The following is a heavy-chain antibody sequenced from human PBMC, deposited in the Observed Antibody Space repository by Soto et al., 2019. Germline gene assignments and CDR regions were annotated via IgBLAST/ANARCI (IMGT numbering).Heavy chain of an antibody. D-gene: IGHD1-1*01. J-gene: IGHJ6*03. CDR2: IYYSGST. Sequence: SVTMSVTCTVVGGSISSGCYYWSWISKHPGKGLEWIGYIYYSGSTYYNPSLKSRVTISVDTSKNQFSLKLSSVTAADTAVYYCARGENWNDSHYYYYMDVWGKGTTVTVSS. CDR1: GGSISSGCYY. V-gene: IGHV4-31*03. CDR3: ARGENWNDSHYYYYMDV.